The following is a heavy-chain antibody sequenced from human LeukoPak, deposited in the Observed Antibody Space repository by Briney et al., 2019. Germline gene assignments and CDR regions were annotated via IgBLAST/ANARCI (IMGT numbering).Heavy chain of an antibody. J-gene: IGHJ4*02. D-gene: IGHD1-26*01. CDR1: GVTFSRYW. V-gene: IGHV3-7*01. Sequence: GGSLRLSCAASGVTFSRYWMTWVRQTPGKGQEWVANVKQDETEKYYWDSVSSRFTISRDNAKNSLYLQMNSLRAEDTGFYYCTRDTGGSGSYPDYWGQGTLVTVSS. CDR3: TRDTGGSGSYPDY. CDR2: VKQDETEK.